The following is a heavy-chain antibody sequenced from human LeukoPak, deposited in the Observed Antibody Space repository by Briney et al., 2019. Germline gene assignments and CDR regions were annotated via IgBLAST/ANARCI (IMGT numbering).Heavy chain of an antibody. CDR1: GYTFTSYY. CDR3: ARDAPIDYGDYVVDY. V-gene: IGHV1-46*03. J-gene: IGHJ4*02. CDR2: INPSGGST. D-gene: IGHD4-17*01. Sequence: EASVKVSCKASGYTFTSYYMHWVRQAPEQGLEWMGIINPSGGSTSYAQKFQGRVTMTRDTSTSTVYMELSSLRSEDTAVYYCARDAPIDYGDYVVDYWGQGTLVTVSS.